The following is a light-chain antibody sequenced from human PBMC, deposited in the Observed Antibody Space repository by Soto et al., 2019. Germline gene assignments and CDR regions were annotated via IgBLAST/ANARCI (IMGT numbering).Light chain of an antibody. CDR2: QDS. V-gene: IGLV3-1*01. CDR3: QAWDSSTHVV. Sequence: SYELTQPPSVSVSPGQTASITCSGDKLGDKYACWYQQKPDQSPVLVIYQDSKRPSGIPERFSGSNSGNTATLTISGTQAMEEADYYCQAWDSSTHVVFGGGTKVTVL. CDR1: KLGDKY. J-gene: IGLJ2*01.